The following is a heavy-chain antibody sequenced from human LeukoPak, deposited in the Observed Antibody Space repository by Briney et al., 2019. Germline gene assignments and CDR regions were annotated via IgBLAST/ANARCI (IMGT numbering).Heavy chain of an antibody. Sequence: GSLRLSCVMSGFTFRNYAMNWVRQAPGKGLEWISDISTGSDSTYHIESVRGRFTISRDNSKNTLYLQMNSLRLDDTAVYYCASGLYGGVFDNWGQGTLVTVSS. CDR1: GFTFRNYA. V-gene: IGHV3-23*01. CDR2: ISTGSDST. D-gene: IGHD4/OR15-4a*01. CDR3: ASGLYGGVFDN. J-gene: IGHJ4*02.